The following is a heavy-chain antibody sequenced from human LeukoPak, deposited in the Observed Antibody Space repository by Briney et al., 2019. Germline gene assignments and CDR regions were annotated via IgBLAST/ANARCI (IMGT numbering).Heavy chain of an antibody. Sequence: PSETLTLPCTVSGGSISSSNWWSWVRQSPGTGLGWSGDIYQSGSTNHNPSLKTRVTIPVDNHKHQFSLKLSSVTAAHAAMYLLARVAYYSDRSAFGFFDCGGRGTRVTVFS. CDR3: ARVAYYSDRSAFGFFDC. CDR2: IYQSGST. V-gene: IGHV4-4*02. CDR1: GGSISSSNW. D-gene: IGHD3-22*01. J-gene: IGHJ4*02.